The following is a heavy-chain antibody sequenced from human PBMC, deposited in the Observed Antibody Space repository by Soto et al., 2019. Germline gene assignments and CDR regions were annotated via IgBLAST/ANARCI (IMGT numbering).Heavy chain of an antibody. CDR1: GFTFSSYG. J-gene: IGHJ3*02. D-gene: IGHD2-21*02. CDR2: ISYDGSNK. Sequence: LRLSCAASGFTFSSYGMHWVRQAPGKGLEWVAVISYDGSNKYCADSVKGRFTISRDNSKNTLYLQMNSLRAEDTAVYYCAKAMVVVTAISGGGGFDKWGQGTLVTVSS. CDR3: AKAMVVVTAISGGGGFDK. V-gene: IGHV3-30*18.